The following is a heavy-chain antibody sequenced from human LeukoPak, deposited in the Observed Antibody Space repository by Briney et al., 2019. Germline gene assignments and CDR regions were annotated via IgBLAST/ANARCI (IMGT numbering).Heavy chain of an antibody. J-gene: IGHJ4*02. CDR2: IYNSGST. D-gene: IGHD3-22*01. CDR3: ARGNTWLTSK. CDR1: GGSISSYY. Sequence: SETLSLTCTVSGGSISSYYWSWIRQPPGKGLEWIGNIYNSGSTNYNPSLKSRVTISVDTSKNQYSLKLSSVTATDTAFYYCARGNTWLTSKWGQGTPVIVSS. V-gene: IGHV4-59*08.